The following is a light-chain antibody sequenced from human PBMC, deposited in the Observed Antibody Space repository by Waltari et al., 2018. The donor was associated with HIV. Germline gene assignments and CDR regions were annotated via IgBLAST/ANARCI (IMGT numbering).Light chain of an antibody. J-gene: IGLJ3*02. CDR2: EDN. Sequence: GKTITISCTRTSGSIASNYVQWYQRRPGSPPATVIYEDNRRPSGVPDRFSGSIDSSSNSASLTISGLKTEDEADYYCQSYDRNSQVFGGGTKLTVL. CDR3: QSYDRNSQV. V-gene: IGLV6-57*01. CDR1: SGSIASNY.